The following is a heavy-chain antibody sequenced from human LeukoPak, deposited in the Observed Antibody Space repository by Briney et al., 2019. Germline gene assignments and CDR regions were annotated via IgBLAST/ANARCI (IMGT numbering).Heavy chain of an antibody. Sequence: ASVKVSCKASGYTFTGYYVHWVRQAPGQGLEWMGWINPNSGGTNYAQKFQGRVTMTRDTSISTAYMELSRLRSDDTAVYYCARSYAGKTTGYSYGYRTMDYWGQGTLVTVSS. V-gene: IGHV1-2*02. CDR3: ARSYAGKTTGYSYGYRTMDY. CDR2: INPNSGGT. J-gene: IGHJ4*02. CDR1: GYTFTGYY. D-gene: IGHD5-18*01.